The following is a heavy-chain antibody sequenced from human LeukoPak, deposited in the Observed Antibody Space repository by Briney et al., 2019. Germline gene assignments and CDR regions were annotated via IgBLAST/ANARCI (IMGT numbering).Heavy chain of an antibody. V-gene: IGHV4-39*01. CDR1: GGSISSSSYY. CDR2: IYYSGST. J-gene: IGHJ3*02. D-gene: IGHD3-22*01. CDR3: ARQYGDSRNHDAFDI. Sequence: PSETLSLTCTVSGGSISSSSYYWGWIRQPPGKGLERIGSIYYSGSTYYNPSLKSRVTISVDTSKNQFSLKLSSVTAADTAVYYCARQYGDSRNHDAFDIWGQGTMVTVSS.